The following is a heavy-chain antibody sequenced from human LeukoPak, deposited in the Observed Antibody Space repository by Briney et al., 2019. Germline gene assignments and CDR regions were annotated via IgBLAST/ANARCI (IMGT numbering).Heavy chain of an antibody. CDR2: IRYDGSNK. CDR1: ELTFSRHC. D-gene: IGHD3-10*01. J-gene: IGHJ4*02. CDR3: AKDDGSGSYYY. V-gene: IGHV3-30*02. Sequence: RGSLRLACAASELTFSRHCMQWVPPAPGQGRKWVAFIRYDGSNKYYADSVKGRFTISRDNCKNTLYLQMNSLRAEDSAVYYCAKDDGSGSYYYWGQGTLDTVST.